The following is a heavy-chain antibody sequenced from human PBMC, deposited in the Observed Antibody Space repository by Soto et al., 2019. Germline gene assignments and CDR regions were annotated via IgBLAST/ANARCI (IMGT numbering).Heavy chain of an antibody. Sequence: VQLMQSGAEVKKPGASVRVSCQASGYTFTHYYVHWVRQAPGQGLEWMGFIIPNGGSTTYSQKFQVRSTVTTDTATRKVYMQLSSLRSEDTAVFSCARSAPYDYWGQGTLVTVSS. V-gene: IGHV1-46*01. J-gene: IGHJ4*02. CDR3: ARSAPYDY. CDR2: IIPNGGST. CDR1: GYTFTHYY.